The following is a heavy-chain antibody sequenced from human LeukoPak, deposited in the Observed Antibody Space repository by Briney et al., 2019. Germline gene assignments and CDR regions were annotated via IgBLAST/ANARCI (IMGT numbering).Heavy chain of an antibody. CDR2: ISGSGGST. CDR1: GFTFSSYE. Sequence: GGSLRLSCAASGFTFSSYEMNWVRQAPGKGLEWVSAISGSGGSTYYADSVKGRFTISRDNSKNTLYLQMNSLRAEDTAVYYCAKSGYNRFDYWGQGTLVTVSS. CDR3: AKSGYNRFDY. J-gene: IGHJ4*02. V-gene: IGHV3-23*01. D-gene: IGHD5-24*01.